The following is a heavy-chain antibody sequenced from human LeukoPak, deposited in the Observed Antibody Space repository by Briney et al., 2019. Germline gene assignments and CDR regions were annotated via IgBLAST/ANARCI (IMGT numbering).Heavy chain of an antibody. V-gene: IGHV3-21*01. J-gene: IGHJ6*03. CDR2: ISTSSSYI. Sequence: AGGSLRPSCAASGFTFSSYEMNWVRQAPGKGLEWVSFISTSSSYIHNADSVKGRFTISRDNAENSLYLQMNSLRAEDTAVYYCARAAIAAARIYYYMDVWGKGTTVTVSS. D-gene: IGHD6-13*01. CDR3: ARAAIAAARIYYYMDV. CDR1: GFTFSSYE.